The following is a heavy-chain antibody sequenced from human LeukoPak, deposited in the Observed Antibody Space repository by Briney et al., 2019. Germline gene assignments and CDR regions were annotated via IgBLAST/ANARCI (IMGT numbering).Heavy chain of an antibody. CDR2: IYTSGST. D-gene: IGHD3-22*01. Sequence: SQTLSLTCTVSGGSISSGSYYWSWIRQPAGTGLEWIGRIYTSGSTNYNPSLKSRVTISVDTSKNQFSLKLSSVTAADTAVYYCARGKYYYDSNSSYRYFDPWGQGTLVTVSS. CDR3: ARGKYYYDSNSSYRYFDP. CDR1: GGSISSGSYY. J-gene: IGHJ5*02. V-gene: IGHV4-61*02.